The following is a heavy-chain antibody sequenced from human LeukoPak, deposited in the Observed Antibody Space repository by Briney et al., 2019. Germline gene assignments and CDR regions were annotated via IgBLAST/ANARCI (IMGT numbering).Heavy chain of an antibody. CDR1: GLTFSSYW. CDR2: IKQDGSEK. J-gene: IGHJ3*01. V-gene: IGHV3-7*03. CDR3: TRTRTAFDF. Sequence: PGGSLRLSCAASGLTFSSYWMSWVRQAPGKGLECVANIKQDGSEKYYVDSVEGRFTISRDNAKNSLYLQMNSLRAEDTAVYYCTRTRTAFDFWGQGTMVTVSS.